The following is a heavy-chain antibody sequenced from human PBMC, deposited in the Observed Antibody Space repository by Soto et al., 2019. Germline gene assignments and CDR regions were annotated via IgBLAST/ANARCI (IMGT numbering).Heavy chain of an antibody. D-gene: IGHD3-22*01. V-gene: IGHV3-23*01. CDR1: GFTFSSYA. Sequence: QPGGSLRLSCAASGFTFSSYAMSWVRQAPGKGLERVSAISGSGGSTYYADSVKGRFTISRDNSKNTLYLQMNSLRAEDTAVYYCAKTYYYDSSGYYYYGMDVWGQGTTVTVSS. CDR3: AKTYYYDSSGYYYYGMDV. CDR2: ISGSGGST. J-gene: IGHJ6*02.